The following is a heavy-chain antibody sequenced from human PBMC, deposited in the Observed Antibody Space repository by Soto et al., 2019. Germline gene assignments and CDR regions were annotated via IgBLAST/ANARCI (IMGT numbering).Heavy chain of an antibody. CDR1: GGSFSGYY. D-gene: IGHD3-10*01. CDR2: INHSGST. J-gene: IGHJ6*03. Sequence: QVPLQQWGAGLLKPSETLSLTCAVYGGSFSGYYWSWIRQPPGKGLEWIGEINHSGSTNYNPSLKSRVTISVDTSKNQFSLKLSSVTAADTAVYYCARLGITMVRGVIKRGYYYMDVWGKGTTVTVSS. V-gene: IGHV4-34*01. CDR3: ARLGITMVRGVIKRGYYYMDV.